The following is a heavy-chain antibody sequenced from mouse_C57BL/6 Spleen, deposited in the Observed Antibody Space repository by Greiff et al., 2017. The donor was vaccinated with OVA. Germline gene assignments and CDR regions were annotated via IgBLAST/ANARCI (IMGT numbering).Heavy chain of an antibody. CDR2: IYPGDGDT. Sequence: QVHVKQSGAELVKPGASVKISCKASGYAFSSYWMNWVKQRPGKGLEWIGQIYPGDGDTNYNGKFKGKATLTADKSSSTAYMQLSSLTSEDSAVYFCARAGSYGYFDVWGTGTTVTVSS. CDR3: ARAGSYGYFDV. CDR1: GYAFSSYW. D-gene: IGHD1-1*01. V-gene: IGHV1-80*01. J-gene: IGHJ1*03.